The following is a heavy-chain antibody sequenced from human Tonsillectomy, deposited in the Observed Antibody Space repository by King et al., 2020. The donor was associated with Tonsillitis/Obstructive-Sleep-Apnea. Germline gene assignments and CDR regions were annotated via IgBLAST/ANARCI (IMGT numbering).Heavy chain of an antibody. CDR2: IYSDGRT. J-gene: IGHJ4*02. V-gene: IGHV3-66*01. CDR3: ATSNIIYDY. CDR1: GFTVSNNY. D-gene: IGHD1-14*01. Sequence: VQLVESGGGLVQPGGSLRLSCAASGFTVSNNYMTWVRQAPGKGLEWVSVIYSDGRTYYADSVRGRFTISRDNSKNTLYLQLNSLRAEETAVYYCATSNIIYDYWGQGTLVTVSS.